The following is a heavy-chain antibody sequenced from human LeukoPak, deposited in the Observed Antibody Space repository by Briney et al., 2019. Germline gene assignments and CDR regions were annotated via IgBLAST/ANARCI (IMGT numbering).Heavy chain of an antibody. CDR2: IKQDGSEK. CDR3: ARDFVGPIDF. CDR1: GFTFRSFW. Sequence: GGSLRLSCAASGFTFRSFWMSWVRQALGQGLEWVANIKQDGSEKYYVDSVKGRFTISRDNAKNSLFLQMSSLRAEDTAVYYCARDFVGPIDFWGQGTLVTVSS. D-gene: IGHD1-26*01. V-gene: IGHV3-7*03. J-gene: IGHJ4*02.